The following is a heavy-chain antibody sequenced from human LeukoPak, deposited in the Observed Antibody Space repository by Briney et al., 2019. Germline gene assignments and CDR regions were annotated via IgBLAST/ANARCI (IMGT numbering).Heavy chain of an antibody. Sequence: GGSLRLSCAASGFTFSSYWMSWVRQAPGKGLEWVANINQDGSEKYYVDSVKGRFTISRDNAKNSLYLQMNSLRAEDTAVYYCARDWGEGFFSMAFDIWGQGTMVTVSS. V-gene: IGHV3-7*05. J-gene: IGHJ3*02. CDR1: GFTFSSYW. D-gene: IGHD3-16*01. CDR3: ARDWGEGFFSMAFDI. CDR2: INQDGSEK.